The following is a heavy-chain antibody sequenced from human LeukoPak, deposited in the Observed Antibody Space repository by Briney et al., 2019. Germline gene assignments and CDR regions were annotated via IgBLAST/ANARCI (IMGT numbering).Heavy chain of an antibody. J-gene: IGHJ4*02. CDR1: GYTFTSYG. CDR2: ISAYNGNT. CDR3: ARDYGRQWDFDY. D-gene: IGHD3-10*01. V-gene: IGHV1-18*01. Sequence: ASVKVSCKASGYTFTSYGISWVRQAPGQGLEWMGWISAYNGNTNYAQKLQGRVTMTTDTSTSTAYMELSRLRSDDTAVYYCARDYGRQWDFDYWGQGTLVTVSS.